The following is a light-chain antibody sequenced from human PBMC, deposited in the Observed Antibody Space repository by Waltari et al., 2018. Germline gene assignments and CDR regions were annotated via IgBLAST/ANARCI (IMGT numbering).Light chain of an antibody. V-gene: IGKV3D-20*02. Sequence: EIVLTQSPGTLSLSPGERATLSRRASRSVSNTYLAWYQQKPGPAPRLLIYGTSTRATGIPARFSGSGSGTDFTLTISSLEAEDFAVYYCQHRDHWPPDATFGPGTKVDI. CDR1: RSVSNTY. CDR2: GTS. J-gene: IGKJ3*01. CDR3: QHRDHWPPDAT.